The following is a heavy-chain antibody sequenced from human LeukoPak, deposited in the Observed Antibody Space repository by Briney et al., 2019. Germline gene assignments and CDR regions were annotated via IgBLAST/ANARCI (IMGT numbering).Heavy chain of an antibody. D-gene: IGHD3-3*01. V-gene: IGHV4-59*08. CDR1: GGSISSYH. Sequence: SETLSLTCTVSGGSISSYHWSWIRQPPGKGLEWIGYIYYSGSTNYNPSLKSRVTISVDTSKNQFSLKLSSVTAADTAVYYCARLWSGYYYFDYWGQGTLVTVSS. CDR3: ARLWSGYYYFDY. J-gene: IGHJ4*02. CDR2: IYYSGST.